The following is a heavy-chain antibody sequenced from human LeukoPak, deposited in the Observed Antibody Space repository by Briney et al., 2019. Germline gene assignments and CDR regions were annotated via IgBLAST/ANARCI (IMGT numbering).Heavy chain of an antibody. J-gene: IGHJ5*02. CDR1: GGSSSSGDYF. V-gene: IGHV4-30-4*02. CDR3: ARDMTYYDFWSGYYGHWFDP. Sequence: KTSETLSLTCTVSGGSSSSGDYFWNWIRQTPGRGLEWIGYIYYSGSTYYNPSLRSRVSISVDTSKNQFSLKLSSVTAADTAVYYCARDMTYYDFWSGYYGHWFDPWGQGTLVTVSS. D-gene: IGHD3-3*01. CDR2: IYYSGST.